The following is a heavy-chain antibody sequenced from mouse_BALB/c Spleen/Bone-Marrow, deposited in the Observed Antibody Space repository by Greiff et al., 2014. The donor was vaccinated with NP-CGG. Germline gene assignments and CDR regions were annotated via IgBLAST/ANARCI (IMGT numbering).Heavy chain of an antibody. D-gene: IGHD2-14*01. CDR1: GYTFTDHA. V-gene: IGHV1S137*01. CDR3: ARSGKVRNAMDY. Sequence: QVHVKQSGAKLVRPGVSVKISCKGSGYTFTDHAMHWVKRSHAKSLEWIGLISGYYGDAIYNQKFKGKATITVDKSSSTAYMELARLTSEDSAIYYCARSGKVRNAMDYWGQGTSVTVSS. J-gene: IGHJ4*01. CDR2: ISGYYGDA.